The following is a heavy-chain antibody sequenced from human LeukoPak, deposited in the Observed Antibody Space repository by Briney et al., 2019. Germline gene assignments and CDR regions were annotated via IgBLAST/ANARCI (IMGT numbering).Heavy chain of an antibody. CDR1: GGSISSSSYS. D-gene: IGHD3-10*01. V-gene: IGHV4-39*01. Sequence: SETLSLTCTVSGGSISSSSYSWGWIRQPPGKGLEWIGSIYYSGSTYYNPSLKSRVTISVDTSKNQFSLKLSSVTAADTAVYYCARGPIFYGSGSYPDYWGQGTLVTVSS. CDR3: ARGPIFYGSGSYPDY. J-gene: IGHJ4*02. CDR2: IYYSGST.